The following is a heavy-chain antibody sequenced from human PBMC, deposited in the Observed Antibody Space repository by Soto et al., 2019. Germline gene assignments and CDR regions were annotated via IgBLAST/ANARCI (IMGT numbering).Heavy chain of an antibody. CDR2: IYYSGGST. Sequence: PSETLSLTCTVSGGSISGYYWSWIRQPPGKGLEWIGYIYYSGGSTSYNPSLRSRLTISVDTSKNQFSLRLTSVTAADTAVYYCAREDSSGYKFFDHWGQGTLVTVS. J-gene: IGHJ4*02. D-gene: IGHD3-22*01. CDR1: GGSISGYY. CDR3: AREDSSGYKFFDH. V-gene: IGHV4-59*01.